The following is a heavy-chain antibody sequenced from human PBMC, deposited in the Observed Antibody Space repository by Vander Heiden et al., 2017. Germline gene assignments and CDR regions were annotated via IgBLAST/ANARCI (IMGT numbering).Heavy chain of an antibody. CDR1: GGTFSSYA. Sequence: QVQLVQSGAEVKQPGSSVKVSCKASGGTFSSYAISWVRQAPGQGLEWMGGIIPIFGTANYAQKFQGRVTITADESTSTAYMELSSLRSEDTAVYYCASRGGYSSGWYDYYYYGMDVWGQGTTVTVSS. J-gene: IGHJ6*02. D-gene: IGHD6-19*01. CDR2: IIPIFGTA. V-gene: IGHV1-69*01. CDR3: ASRGGYSSGWYDYYYYGMDV.